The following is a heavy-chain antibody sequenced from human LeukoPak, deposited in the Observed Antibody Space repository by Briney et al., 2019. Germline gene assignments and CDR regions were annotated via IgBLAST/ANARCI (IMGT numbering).Heavy chain of an antibody. CDR3: ASSHPLGSNNDYYTPFDY. Sequence: SETLSLTCTVSGGSLTNYYWSWIRQPPGKGLEWIAYIYYSGITNYNPSLKSRVTISVDTSKNQFSLSLSSVTAADTAVYYCASSHPLGSNNDYYTPFDYWGQGTLVTVSS. D-gene: IGHD3-3*01. V-gene: IGHV4-59*01. CDR2: IYYSGIT. J-gene: IGHJ4*02. CDR1: GGSLTNYY.